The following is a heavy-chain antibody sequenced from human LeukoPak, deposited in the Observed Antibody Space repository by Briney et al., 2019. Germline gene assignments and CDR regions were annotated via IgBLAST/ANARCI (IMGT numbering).Heavy chain of an antibody. J-gene: IGHJ5*02. V-gene: IGHV1-2*02. Sequence: ASVKVSCKASGYSFIDYYMHWVRQAPGQGLEWMGWINPNSGGTNYAQKFQGRVTMTRNTSISTAYMELSSLRSEDTAVYYCARGGYSNRNWFDPWGQGTLVTVSS. CDR1: GYSFIDYY. CDR3: ARGGYSNRNWFDP. CDR2: INPNSGGT. D-gene: IGHD6-13*01.